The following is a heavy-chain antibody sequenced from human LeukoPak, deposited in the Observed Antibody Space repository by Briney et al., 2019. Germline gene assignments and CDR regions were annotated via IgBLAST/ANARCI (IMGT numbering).Heavy chain of an antibody. D-gene: IGHD3-16*01. CDR2: INPNSGGT. CDR3: ARENGPHYALDY. CDR1: GYTFTGYY. V-gene: IGHV1-2*06. J-gene: IGHJ4*02. Sequence: ASVKVSCKASGYTFTGYYMHWVRQAPGQGLEWMGRINPNSGGTNYAQKFQGRVTMTRDTSISTAYMGLSRLRSDDTAVYYCARENGPHYALDYWGQGTLVTVSS.